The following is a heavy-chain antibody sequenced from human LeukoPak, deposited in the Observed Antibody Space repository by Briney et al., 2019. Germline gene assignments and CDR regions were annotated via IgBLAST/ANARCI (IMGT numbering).Heavy chain of an antibody. CDR3: ARHFVRITMIVVATKGGFDP. CDR2: IYYSGST. CDR1: GGSISSSSYY. Sequence: SETLSLTCTVSGGSISSSSYYWGWIRQPPGEGLEWIGSIYYSGSTYYNPSLKSRVTISVDTSKNQFSLKLSSVTAADTAVYYCARHFVRITMIVVATKGGFDPWGQGTLVTVSS. J-gene: IGHJ5*02. D-gene: IGHD3-22*01. V-gene: IGHV4-39*01.